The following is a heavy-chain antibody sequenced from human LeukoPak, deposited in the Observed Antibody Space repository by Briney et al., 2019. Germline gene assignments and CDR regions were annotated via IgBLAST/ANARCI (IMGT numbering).Heavy chain of an antibody. D-gene: IGHD3-10*01. Sequence: PGGSLRLSCRASAFTFSDYYMSWFRQAQGKGVGWVSYISDRVGTIYYADSVKGRFTISRDNAKNSLYLKMNSLRADDTAVYYCARDLLVRGVVLSAFDYWGQGTLVTVSS. CDR2: ISDRVGTI. CDR1: AFTFSDYY. J-gene: IGHJ4*02. V-gene: IGHV3-11*01. CDR3: ARDLLVRGVVLSAFDY.